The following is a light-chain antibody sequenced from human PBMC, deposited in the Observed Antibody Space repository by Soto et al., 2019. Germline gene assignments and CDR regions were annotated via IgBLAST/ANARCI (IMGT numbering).Light chain of an antibody. CDR2: DAS. V-gene: IGKV3-11*01. J-gene: IGKJ2*01. CDR1: QSVSSY. Sequence: EIVLTQAPATLSLSPGERATLSCRASQSVSSYLAWYQQKPGQAPRLLIYDASNRATGIPARFSGSGSWTDFPLTISSLEPEDFAVYYCQQRSNLPLDTFGQGTKLAIQ. CDR3: QQRSNLPLDT.